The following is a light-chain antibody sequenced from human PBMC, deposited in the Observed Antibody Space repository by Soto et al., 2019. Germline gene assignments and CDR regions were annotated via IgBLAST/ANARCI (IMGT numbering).Light chain of an antibody. CDR3: HQYYSSPLA. V-gene: IGKV4-1*01. CDR1: QSVLASSINKNL. CDR2: GAS. J-gene: IGKJ4*01. Sequence: DIVMTQSPDSLAMSLGERATINCKSSQSVLASSINKNLLAWYQQKPGQPPKLLIYGASTRESGVPDRFRGSVSGTDFTLTISSLQAEDGAVYYCHQYYSSPLACGGGTNVEIK.